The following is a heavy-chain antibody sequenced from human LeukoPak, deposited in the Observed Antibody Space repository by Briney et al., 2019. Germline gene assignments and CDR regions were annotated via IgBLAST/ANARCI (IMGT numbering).Heavy chain of an antibody. CDR1: GFTFSGYS. J-gene: IGHJ3*02. D-gene: IGHD3-22*01. CDR3: ASHEKPYYYDSSGYYSRYAFDI. V-gene: IGHV3-23*01. CDR2: VWPKNDKT. Sequence: GGSLRLSCVASGFTFSGYSMGWVRQAPGRGLEWVSFVWPKNDKTYYADSVKGRFTISRDNSKNTLYLQMNSLRAEDTAVYYCASHEKPYYYDSSGYYSRYAFDIWGQGTMVTVSS.